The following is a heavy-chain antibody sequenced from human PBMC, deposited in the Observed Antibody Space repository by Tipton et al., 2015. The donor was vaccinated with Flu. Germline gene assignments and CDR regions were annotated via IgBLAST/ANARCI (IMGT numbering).Heavy chain of an antibody. CDR1: GFTVSNNY. V-gene: IGHV3-66*01. CDR2: IYSGGST. Sequence: SLRLSCAASGFTVSNNYVRWVRQAPGKGLEWVSHIYSGGSTHYADSVKGRFTISRDASKNTLYLQMNNLRAEDTAVYYCARDAQGPWGRGTPVTVSS. CDR3: ARDAQGP. J-gene: IGHJ5*02.